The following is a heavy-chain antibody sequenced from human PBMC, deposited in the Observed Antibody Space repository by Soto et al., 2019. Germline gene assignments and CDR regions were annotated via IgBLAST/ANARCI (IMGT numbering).Heavy chain of an antibody. J-gene: IGHJ5*02. D-gene: IGHD1-20*01. CDR2: IYYSGST. CDR1: GGSISNYY. Sequence: SETLSLTCTVSGGSISNYYWSWIRQSPGKGLEWIGYIYYSGSTNYNPTLKSRVTISVDTSKNQFSLKLSSVTAADTAVYYCARGMTGTRWLADWFDPWGQGILVTVSS. V-gene: IGHV4-59*01. CDR3: ARGMTGTRWLADWFDP.